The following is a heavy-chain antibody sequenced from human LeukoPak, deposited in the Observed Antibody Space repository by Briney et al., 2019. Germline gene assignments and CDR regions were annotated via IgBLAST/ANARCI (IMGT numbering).Heavy chain of an antibody. Sequence: PGGSLRLSCVASGFTFSNAWMSWVRQAPGKGLEWVSVIYSGGSTYYADSVKGRFTISRDNSKNTLYLQMNSLRAEDTAVYYCARSTTVVRDFDYWGQGTLVTVSS. CDR1: GFTFSNAW. CDR3: ARSTTVVRDFDY. J-gene: IGHJ4*02. CDR2: IYSGGST. V-gene: IGHV3-53*01. D-gene: IGHD4-23*01.